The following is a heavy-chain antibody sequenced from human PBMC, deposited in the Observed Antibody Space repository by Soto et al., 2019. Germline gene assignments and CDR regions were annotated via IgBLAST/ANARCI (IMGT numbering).Heavy chain of an antibody. Sequence: TLSHTYTVSGGSFSSYYLTSINKTTNKGLKWIGEITHRGSTNYNPSLKSRLTMSVDTSKNQFSLKVTSVTAADTAVYFCARGTQQMARELQPYDPWGQGTLVT. V-gene: IGHV4-34*01. D-gene: IGHD1-26*01. CDR2: ITHRGST. CDR3: ARGTQQMARELQPYDP. CDR1: GGSFSSYY. J-gene: IGHJ5*02.